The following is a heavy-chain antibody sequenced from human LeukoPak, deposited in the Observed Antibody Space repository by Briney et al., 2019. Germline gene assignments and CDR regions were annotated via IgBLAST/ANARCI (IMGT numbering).Heavy chain of an antibody. D-gene: IGHD2-2*01. CDR1: GFTFSSYW. J-gene: IGHJ4*02. V-gene: IGHV3-74*01. Sequence: PGGSLRLSCAASGFTFSSYWMHWVRQAPGKGLVWVSRINSDGSSTSYADSVKGRFTISRDNAKNTLYLQMNSLRAEDTAVYYCAKGEIVVVPAAIAIWGQGTLVTVSS. CDR2: INSDGSST. CDR3: AKGEIVVVPAAIAI.